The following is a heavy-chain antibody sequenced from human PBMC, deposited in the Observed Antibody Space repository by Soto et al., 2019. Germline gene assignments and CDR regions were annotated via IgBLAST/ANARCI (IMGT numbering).Heavy chain of an antibody. V-gene: IGHV3-21*01. J-gene: IGHJ5*02. D-gene: IGHD6-13*01. Sequence: GGSLRLSCAASGFTFRSFTMNWVRQAPGKGLEWVSTISSNSAYIYYTDALRGRFTISRDHAKNSLHLQMNSLRAEDTAVYYCTRDASRDSSARGWFDPWGPGTLVTVSS. CDR1: GFTFRSFT. CDR3: TRDASRDSSARGWFDP. CDR2: ISSNSAYI.